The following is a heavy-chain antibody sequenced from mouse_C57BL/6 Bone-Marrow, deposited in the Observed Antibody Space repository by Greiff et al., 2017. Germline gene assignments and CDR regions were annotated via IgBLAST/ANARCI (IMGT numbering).Heavy chain of an antibody. J-gene: IGHJ4*01. CDR2: ISGGGGNT. CDR3: ARHSLWYFGGDY. D-gene: IGHD2-1*01. Sequence: EVQLQESGGGLVKPGGSLKLSCAASGFTFSSYTMSWVRQTPEKRLEWVATISGGGGNTYYPDSVKGRFTISRDNAKNTLYLQMSSLRSEDTALYYCARHSLWYFGGDYWGQGTSVTVSS. V-gene: IGHV5-9*01. CDR1: GFTFSSYT.